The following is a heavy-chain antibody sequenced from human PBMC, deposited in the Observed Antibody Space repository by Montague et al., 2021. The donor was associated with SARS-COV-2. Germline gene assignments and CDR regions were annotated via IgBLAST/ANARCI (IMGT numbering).Heavy chain of an antibody. CDR1: GGSFSGYY. CDR2: INHGGST. CDR3: ARGQHPSITVGVVISYGLDV. Sequence: SETLSLTCAVSGGSFSGYYWTWIRQPPGKGLEWIGEINHGGSTXXXPSXXXRVTISVDTSKNQFSLKLRSVTAADTAVYYCARGQHPSITVGVVISYGLDVWGQGTTVTVSS. J-gene: IGHJ6*02. V-gene: IGHV4-34*01. D-gene: IGHD3-16*02.